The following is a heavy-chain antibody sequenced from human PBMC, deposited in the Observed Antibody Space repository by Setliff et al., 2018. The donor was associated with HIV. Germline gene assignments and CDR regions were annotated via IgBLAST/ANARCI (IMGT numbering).Heavy chain of an antibody. D-gene: IGHD6-13*01. CDR2: IYLSGTT. CDR3: ARAISAAGIAPFDF. Sequence: PSETLSLTCTVSGASISSHYWSWIRQPPGKGLEWIGYIYLSGTTNYNPSLKSRVTISVDTSKNQFSLNLNSVTAADTAVYYCARAISAAGIAPFDFWGQGTLVTVSS. J-gene: IGHJ4*02. V-gene: IGHV4-59*11. CDR1: GASISSHY.